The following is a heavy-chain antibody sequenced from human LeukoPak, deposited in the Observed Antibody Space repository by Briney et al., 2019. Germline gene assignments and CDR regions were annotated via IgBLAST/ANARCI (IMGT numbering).Heavy chain of an antibody. J-gene: IGHJ5*02. CDR2: IYYSGST. CDR1: GGSISSYY. D-gene: IGHD3-10*01. Sequence: SETLSLTCTVSGGSISSYYWSWIRQPPGKGLEWIGYIYYSGSTNYNPSLKSRVTISVDTSKNQFSLKLSSVTAADPAVCYCARETYYYGSGSLPINWFDPWGQGTLVTVSS. V-gene: IGHV4-59*01. CDR3: ARETYYYGSGSLPINWFDP.